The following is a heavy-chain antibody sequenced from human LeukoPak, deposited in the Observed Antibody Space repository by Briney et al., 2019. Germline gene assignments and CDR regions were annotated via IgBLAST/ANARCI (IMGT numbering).Heavy chain of an antibody. CDR3: ARARRGDISLGY. CDR2: ISTYDGNI. D-gene: IGHD2-21*02. CDR1: GYNFISYG. Sequence: ASVNVSCKTSGYNFISYGINWVRQAPGQGLEWMGGISTYDGNIHSAQKFQGRVTLTTDTSTSTVYMELRNPRSDDTAVYYCARARRGDISLGYWGQGTLVTVSS. V-gene: IGHV1-18*01. J-gene: IGHJ4*02.